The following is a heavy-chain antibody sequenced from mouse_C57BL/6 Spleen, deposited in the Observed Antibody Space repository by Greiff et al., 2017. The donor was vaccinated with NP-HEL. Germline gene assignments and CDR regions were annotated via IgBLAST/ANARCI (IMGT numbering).Heavy chain of an antibody. CDR3: ARRGIYYGSSGDAMDY. J-gene: IGHJ4*01. CDR2: IWSGGST. D-gene: IGHD1-1*01. Sequence: VQLQESGPGLVQPSQSLSITCTVSGFSLTSYGVHWVRQSPGKGLEWLGVIWSGGSTDYNAAFISRLSISKDNSKSQVFFKMNSLQADDTAIYYCARRGIYYGSSGDAMDYWGQGTSVTVSS. V-gene: IGHV2-2*01. CDR1: GFSLTSYG.